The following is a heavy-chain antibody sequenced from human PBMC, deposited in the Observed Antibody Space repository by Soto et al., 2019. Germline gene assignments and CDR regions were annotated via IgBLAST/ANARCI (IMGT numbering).Heavy chain of an antibody. D-gene: IGHD1-26*01. CDR2: INAGNGNT. CDR1: GYTFTSYA. Sequence: GASVKVSCKASGYTFTSYAMHWVRQAPGQRLEWMGWINAGNGNTKYPQKFQGRVTITRDTSASTAYMELSSLRSEDTAVYYCAGGGTLYWFFDLGARGPLVTVSS. V-gene: IGHV1-3*01. CDR3: AGGGTLYWFFDL. J-gene: IGHJ2*01.